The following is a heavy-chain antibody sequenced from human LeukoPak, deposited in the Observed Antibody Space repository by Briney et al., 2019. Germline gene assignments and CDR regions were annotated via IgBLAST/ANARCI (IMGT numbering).Heavy chain of an antibody. Sequence: KPSETLSLTCTVSGGSISGYYWSWIRQPPGKGPEGIGYIYYSGSTNYNPSLKSRVTISVDTSKNQFSLKMNSVTAADTAVYYCARLASSGWSHCDYWGQGTLVTVSS. V-gene: IGHV4-59*08. CDR2: IYYSGST. CDR1: GGSISGYY. J-gene: IGHJ4*02. D-gene: IGHD6-19*01. CDR3: ARLASSGWSHCDY.